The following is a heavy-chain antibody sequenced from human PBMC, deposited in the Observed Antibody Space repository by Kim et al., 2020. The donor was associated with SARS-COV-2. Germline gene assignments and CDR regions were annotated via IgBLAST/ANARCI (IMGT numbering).Heavy chain of an antibody. V-gene: IGHV1-46*01. D-gene: IGHD2-2*01. CDR1: GYTFTSYY. J-gene: IGHJ6*02. CDR3: ARATTLAAMDYYYGMDV. CDR2: INPSGGST. Sequence: ASVKVSCKASGYTFTSYYMHWVRQAPGQGLEWMGIINPSGGSTSYAQKFQGRVTMTRDTSTSTVYMELSSLRSEDTAVYYCARATTLAAMDYYYGMDVWGQGTTVTVSS.